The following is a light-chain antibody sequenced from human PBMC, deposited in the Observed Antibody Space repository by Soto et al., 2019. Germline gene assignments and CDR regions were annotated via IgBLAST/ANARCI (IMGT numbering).Light chain of an antibody. J-gene: IGKJ4*01. CDR2: DAS. CDR3: QQYNFWPPLT. CDR1: QSVNSN. Sequence: EIVMTQSPATLSVSPGERATLSCRASQSVNSNLAWYRQKPGQAPRLLISDASTRATGVPARFSGSGSGTEFTLIISSLQSEDSGIYYCQQYNFWPPLTFGGGTKVEIK. V-gene: IGKV3-15*01.